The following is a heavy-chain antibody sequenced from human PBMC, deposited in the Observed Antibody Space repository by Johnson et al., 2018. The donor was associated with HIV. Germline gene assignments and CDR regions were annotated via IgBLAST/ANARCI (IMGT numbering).Heavy chain of an antibody. J-gene: IGHJ3*02. V-gene: IGHV3-20*04. CDR1: GFSFDDYG. Sequence: VQLVESGGGVVRPGGSLRLSCEGSGFSFDDYGMNWVRQGPGKGLEWVSGVKWNGASTGYADSVEGRFSISSDNARNSLYLQMNSLSAEDTALYYCARSGGYANINAFDIWGQGTVVTISS. CDR2: VKWNGAST. CDR3: ARSGGYANINAFDI. D-gene: IGHD3-16*01.